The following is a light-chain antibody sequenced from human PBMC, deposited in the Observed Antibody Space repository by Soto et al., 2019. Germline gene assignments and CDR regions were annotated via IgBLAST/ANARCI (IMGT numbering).Light chain of an antibody. J-gene: IGKJ4*01. V-gene: IGKV1-33*01. Sequence: DVQLTQSPSSLSASVGDRVTITCQASQDITTYLHWYQQKPGKAPKLLISDAPSLAPGVPSRFSGSGSGTDFSFTISSLQPEDSGIYYCQQYYDLPPLTFGGGSTVE. CDR1: QDITTY. CDR3: QQYYDLPPLT. CDR2: DAP.